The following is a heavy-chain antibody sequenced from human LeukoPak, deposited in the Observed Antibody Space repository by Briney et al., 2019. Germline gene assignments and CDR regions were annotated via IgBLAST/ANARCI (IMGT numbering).Heavy chain of an antibody. J-gene: IGHJ4*02. CDR2: INPNSGGT. CDR3: ARGRVDFWSGLVIKDY. V-gene: IGHV1-2*02. CDR1: GYTFTGYY. Sequence: ASVKVSCTASGYTFTGYYMHWVRQAPGQGLEWMGWINPNSGGTNYAQKFQGRVTMTRDTSISTAYMELSRLRSDDTAVYYCARGRVDFWSGLVIKDYRGQGTLVTVSS. D-gene: IGHD3-3*01.